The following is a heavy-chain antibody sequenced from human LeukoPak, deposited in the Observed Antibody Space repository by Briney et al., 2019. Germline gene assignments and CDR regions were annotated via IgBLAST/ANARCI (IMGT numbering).Heavy chain of an antibody. D-gene: IGHD1-26*01. CDR3: ARAGWELYYFDY. V-gene: IGHV4-34*01. J-gene: IGHJ4*02. CDR1: GGSISSYY. CDR2: INHSGST. Sequence: SETLSLTCTVSGGSISSYYWSWIRQPPGKGLEWIGEINHSGSTNYNPSLKSRVTISVDTSKNQFSLKLSSVTAADTAVYYCARAGWELYYFDYWGQGTLVTVSS.